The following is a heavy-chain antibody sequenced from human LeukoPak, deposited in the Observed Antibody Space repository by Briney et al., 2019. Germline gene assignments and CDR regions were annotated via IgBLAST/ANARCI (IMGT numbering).Heavy chain of an antibody. V-gene: IGHV3-9*01. Sequence: PGGSLRLSCAASGFTFSSYAMHWVRQAPGKGLEWVYADSVKGRFTISRDNAKNSLYLQMNSLRAEDTALYYCAKDAQYSSGWYSDWGQGTLVTVSS. CDR1: GFTFSSYA. CDR3: AKDAQYSSGWYSD. J-gene: IGHJ4*02. D-gene: IGHD6-19*01.